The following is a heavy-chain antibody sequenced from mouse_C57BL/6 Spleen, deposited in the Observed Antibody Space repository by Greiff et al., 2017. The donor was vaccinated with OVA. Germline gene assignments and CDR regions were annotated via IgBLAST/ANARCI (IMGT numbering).Heavy chain of an antibody. CDR2: IYPGDGDT. J-gene: IGHJ1*03. CDR1: GYAFSSSW. V-gene: IGHV1-82*01. D-gene: IGHD2-1*01. CDR3: AKTGRGNYGYFDV. Sequence: QVQLQQSGPELVKPGASVKISCKASGYAFSSSWMNWVKQRPGKGLEWIGRIYPGDGDTNYNGKFKGKATLTADKSSSTAYMQLSSLTSEDSAVYFCAKTGRGNYGYFDVWGTGTTVTVSS.